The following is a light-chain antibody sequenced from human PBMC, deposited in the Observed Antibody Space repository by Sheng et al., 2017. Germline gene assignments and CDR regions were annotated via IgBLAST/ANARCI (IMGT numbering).Light chain of an antibody. Sequence: QSALTQPPSASGSPGQSVTISCTGTSSDVGGYNYVSWYQQPPGKAPKLIIYEVNKRPSGVPDRFSGSKSGNTASLTVSGLQAEDEADYSCSSYTSSNSPVFGGGTKLTVL. CDR2: EVN. CDR3: SSYTSSNSPV. CDR1: SSDVGGYNY. V-gene: IGLV2-8*01. J-gene: IGLJ2*01.